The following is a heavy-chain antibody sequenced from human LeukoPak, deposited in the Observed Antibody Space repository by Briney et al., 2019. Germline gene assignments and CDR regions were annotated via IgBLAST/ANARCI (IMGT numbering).Heavy chain of an antibody. CDR2: ISAYNSKT. V-gene: IGHV1-18*01. Sequence: ASVKVSCKASGYIFRSYGISWVRQAPGQGLEWMGWISAYNSKTNYAQKVQGRVTLTTDTSTSTAYMEMRGLISDDTAVYYCARGLSDDFWSFYQDYWGQGTLLIVSP. D-gene: IGHD3-3*01. J-gene: IGHJ4*02. CDR3: ARGLSDDFWSFYQDY. CDR1: GYIFRSYG.